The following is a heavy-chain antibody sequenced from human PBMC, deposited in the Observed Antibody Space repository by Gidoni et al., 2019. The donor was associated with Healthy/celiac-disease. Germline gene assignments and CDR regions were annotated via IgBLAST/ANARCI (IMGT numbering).Heavy chain of an antibody. D-gene: IGHD6-13*01. CDR2: IRSKAYGGTK. Sequence: EVQLVESGGGLVQPGRSLRLSCTASGFTFGDYAISWVRQAPGKGLEWVGFIRSKAYGGTKEYAASVKGRFTISRDDSKSIAYLQMNSLKTEDTAVYYCTRGSSSWYVSWIDYWGQGTLVTVSS. CDR1: GFTFGDYA. J-gene: IGHJ4*02. V-gene: IGHV3-49*04. CDR3: TRGSSSWYVSWIDY.